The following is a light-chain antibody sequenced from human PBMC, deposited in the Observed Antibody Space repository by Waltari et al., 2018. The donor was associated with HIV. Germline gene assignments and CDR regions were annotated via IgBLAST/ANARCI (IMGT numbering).Light chain of an antibody. Sequence: QSALTQPPSVSGAPGPRVTISCTGTSPNIGRNYVYWYQQLPGTAPKLLIYRNDQRPSGVPDRFSGSKSGTSASLAISGLRSEDEADYYCAAWDGSLSNYVFGTGTKVTVL. CDR2: RND. CDR3: AAWDGSLSNYV. J-gene: IGLJ1*01. V-gene: IGLV1-47*01. CDR1: SPNIGRNY.